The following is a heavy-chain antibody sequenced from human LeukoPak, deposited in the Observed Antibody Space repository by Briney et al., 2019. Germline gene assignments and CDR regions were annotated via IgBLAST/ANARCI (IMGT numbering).Heavy chain of an antibody. D-gene: IGHD5-18*01. CDR1: GGSISSYY. CDR3: ARSPEGYSYGYQFDY. V-gene: IGHV4-59*01. Sequence: SSETLSLTCTVSGGSISSYYWSWIRQPPGKGLEWIGYIYYSGSTNYNPSLKSRVTISVDTSKNQFSLKLSSVTAADTAVYYCARSPEGYSYGYQFDYWGQGTLVTVSS. J-gene: IGHJ4*02. CDR2: IYYSGST.